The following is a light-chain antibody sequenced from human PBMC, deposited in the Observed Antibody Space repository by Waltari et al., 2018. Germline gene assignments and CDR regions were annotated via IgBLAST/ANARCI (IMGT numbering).Light chain of an antibody. CDR3: QHYVTLPAT. V-gene: IGKV3-20*01. Sequence: EIVLTQYPGTLSLSPGERATLPCRASQTVIRALAWYQQKPDQAPRLLIYAASSRATGIPDRFSGGGSGTDFSLTISRLEPEDFAVYYCQHYVTLPATFGQGTKVAF. CDR2: AAS. J-gene: IGKJ1*01. CDR1: QTVIRA.